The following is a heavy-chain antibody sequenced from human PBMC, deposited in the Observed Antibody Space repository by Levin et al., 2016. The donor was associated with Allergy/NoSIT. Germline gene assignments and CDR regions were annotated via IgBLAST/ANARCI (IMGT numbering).Heavy chain of an antibody. D-gene: IGHD2-21*02. CDR3: ARGPPYIVVVTARDRDWFDP. CDR2: INPSGGST. Sequence: ASVKVSCKASGYTFTSYYMHWVRQAPGQGLEWMGIINPSGGSTSYAQKFQGRVTMTRDTSTSTVYMELSSLRSEDTAVYYCARGPPYIVVVTARDRDWFDPWGQGTLVTVSS. CDR1: GYTFTSYY. J-gene: IGHJ5*02. V-gene: IGHV1-46*01.